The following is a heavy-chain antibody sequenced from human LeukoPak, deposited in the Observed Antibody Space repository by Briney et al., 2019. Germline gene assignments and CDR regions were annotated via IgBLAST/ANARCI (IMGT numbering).Heavy chain of an antibody. CDR3: AKSVGNGDYYPIDH. Sequence: GGSLRLSCAASGFTFSRYVMTWVRQAPGKGLEWVSIISGSVTTTYYADSVKGRLTISRDNSKNTLYLQMNSLRAEDTALYFCAKSVGNGDYYPIDHWGQGTLVTVSS. V-gene: IGHV3-23*01. D-gene: IGHD4-17*01. CDR2: ISGSVTTT. CDR1: GFTFSRYV. J-gene: IGHJ4*02.